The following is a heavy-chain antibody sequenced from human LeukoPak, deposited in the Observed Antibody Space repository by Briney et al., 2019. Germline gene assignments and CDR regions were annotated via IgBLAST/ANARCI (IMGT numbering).Heavy chain of an antibody. CDR1: GFNFSIYS. CDR2: ITRSSTTI. J-gene: IGHJ4*02. CDR3: AKETALVGGHAAIFDH. D-gene: IGHD3-3*01. Sequence: GGSLRLSCAASGFNFSIYSMNWVRQAPGKGLEWVSYITRSSTTIYYADSVKGRFTISRDNAKNSLYLQMNSLRVEDTAIYYCAKETALVGGHAAIFDHWGQGTLVTVSS. V-gene: IGHV3-48*01.